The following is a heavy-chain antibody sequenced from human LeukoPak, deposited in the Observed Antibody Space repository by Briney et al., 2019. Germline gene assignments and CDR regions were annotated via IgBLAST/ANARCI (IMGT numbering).Heavy chain of an antibody. J-gene: IGHJ6*03. CDR3: ATERYGSGSYGYYYMDV. CDR2: FDPEDGET. Sequence: ASVKVSRKVSGYTLTELSMHWVRQAPGKGLEWMGGFDPEDGETIYAQKFQGRVTMTEDTSTDTAYMELSSLRSEDTAVYYCATERYGSGSYGYYYMDVWGKGTTVTVSS. CDR1: GYTLTELS. V-gene: IGHV1-24*01. D-gene: IGHD3-10*01.